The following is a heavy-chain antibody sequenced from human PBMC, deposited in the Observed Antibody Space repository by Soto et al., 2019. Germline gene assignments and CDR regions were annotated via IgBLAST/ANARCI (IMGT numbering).Heavy chain of an antibody. CDR3: ARLGMEQCLVPDGVDY. CDR1: GGSISSSSYY. D-gene: IGHD6-19*01. J-gene: IGHJ4*02. V-gene: IGHV4-39*01. CDR2: IYYSGST. Sequence: QLQLQESGPGLVKPSETLSLTCTVSGGSISSSSYYWGWIRQPPGKGLEWIGSIYYSGSTYYNPSLKSRVTISVDTSKNQSSRKLSSVTAADTAVYYCARLGMEQCLVPDGVDYWGQGTLVTVSS.